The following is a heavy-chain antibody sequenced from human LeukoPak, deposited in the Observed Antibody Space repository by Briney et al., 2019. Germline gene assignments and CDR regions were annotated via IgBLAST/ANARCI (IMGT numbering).Heavy chain of an antibody. CDR3: AKVETSGGANCYALDY. D-gene: IGHD2-2*01. CDR2: MCGSDGST. Sequence: GGALRLSCTASGFTFSSYAMTWVRQAPEKGLEWVSAMCGSDGSTYYADSVKGRFTISRDDSQNTLYLQMNSLSAEDTAVYYCAKVETSGGANCYALDYWGQGTLVTVSS. J-gene: IGHJ4*02. CDR1: GFTFSSYA. V-gene: IGHV3-23*01.